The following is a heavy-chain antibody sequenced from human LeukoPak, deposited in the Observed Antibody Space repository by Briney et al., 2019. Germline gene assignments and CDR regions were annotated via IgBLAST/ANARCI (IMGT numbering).Heavy chain of an antibody. CDR2: IIPVLDTA. CDR3: TSVTIFGVTDYYYYGMDV. Sequence: ASVKVSCKASGGTXSRYAISWVRQAPGQGPEWIGRIIPVLDTANYAQKFQGRITITADKSTNTAYMELRSLRSEDTAVYYRTSVTIFGVTDYYYYGMDVWGQGTTVTVSS. D-gene: IGHD3-3*01. V-gene: IGHV1-69*04. J-gene: IGHJ6*02. CDR1: GGTXSRYA.